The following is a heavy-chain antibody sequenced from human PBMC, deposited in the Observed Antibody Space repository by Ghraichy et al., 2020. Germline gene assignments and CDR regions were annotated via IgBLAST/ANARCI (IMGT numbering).Heavy chain of an antibody. J-gene: IGHJ5*02. V-gene: IGHV4-4*07. CDR2: IHSRGGT. Sequence: SQTLLTCTVSGGSINSSYWSWIRQPAGKGLEWIGRIHSRGGTYYNPSLKSRVTMSIDTSRKQFSLKLTSVTAADTAVYYCARTVNVGLTVIWFDPWGQGTRVTVSP. D-gene: IGHD2-8*02. CDR3: ARTVNVGLTVIWFDP. CDR1: GGSINSSY.